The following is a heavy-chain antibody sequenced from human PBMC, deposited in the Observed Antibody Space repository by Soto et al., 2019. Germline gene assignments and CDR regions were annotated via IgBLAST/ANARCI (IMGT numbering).Heavy chain of an antibody. CDR2: IYPADSDT. V-gene: IGHV5-51*01. CDR1: GFTFTNYW. J-gene: IGHJ5*02. Sequence: PGESLKISCETSGFTFTNYWIVWVRQVPGKGLEWMGLIYPADSDTRYNPSFQGQVTISADTSTNTAFLHWSSLSASDSATYFCARTGRSGLRWLDFFDPWGQGPLVTVSS. CDR3: ARTGRSGLRWLDFFDP. D-gene: IGHD4-17*01.